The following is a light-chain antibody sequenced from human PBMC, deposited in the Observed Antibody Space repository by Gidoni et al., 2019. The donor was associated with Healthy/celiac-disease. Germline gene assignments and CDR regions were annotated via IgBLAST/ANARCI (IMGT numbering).Light chain of an antibody. CDR1: QSVSSY. J-gene: IGKJ3*01. CDR2: GAS. V-gene: IGKV3-11*01. Sequence: EIVLTQSPATLSLSPGERATLPCRARQSVSSYLAWYQQKPGQAPRLLIYGASNRATGIPARFSGSGSGTDFTLTISSLEPEDFAVYYCQQRSNWPRTFGPGTKVDIK. CDR3: QQRSNWPRT.